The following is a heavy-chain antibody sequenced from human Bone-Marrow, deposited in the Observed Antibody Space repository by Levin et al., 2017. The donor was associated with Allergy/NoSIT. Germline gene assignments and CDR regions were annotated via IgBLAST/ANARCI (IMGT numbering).Heavy chain of an antibody. J-gene: IGHJ4*02. Sequence: SVKVSCKASGGTFSSYAISWVRQAPGQGLEWMGGIIPIFGTANYAQKFQGRVTITADESTSTAYMELSSLRSEDTAVYYCARSTYYYDSSGFGAGDYWGQGTLVTVSS. CDR2: IIPIFGTA. CDR3: ARSTYYYDSSGFGAGDY. D-gene: IGHD3-22*01. CDR1: GGTFSSYA. V-gene: IGHV1-69*13.